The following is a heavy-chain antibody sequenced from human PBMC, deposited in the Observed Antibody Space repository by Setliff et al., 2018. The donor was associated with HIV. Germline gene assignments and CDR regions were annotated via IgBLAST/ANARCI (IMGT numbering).Heavy chain of an antibody. CDR1: GYSFPNDW. Sequence: GESLKISCKDCGYSFPNDWIGWVRQKPGKGLEWVAIIFPRDSETRYSPSFEGEVTISVDRSLNTVYLQWSRLRASDSAIYYCTRHPLRPGIAGYFYFVDVWGTVTTVTVSS. CDR3: TRHPLRPGIAGYFYFVDV. CDR2: IFPRDSET. V-gene: IGHV5-51*01. D-gene: IGHD3-9*01. J-gene: IGHJ6*03.